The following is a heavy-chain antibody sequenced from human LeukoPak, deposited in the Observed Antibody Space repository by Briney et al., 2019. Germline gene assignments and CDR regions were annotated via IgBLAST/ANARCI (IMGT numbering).Heavy chain of an antibody. V-gene: IGHV3-53*01. CDR3: ARVIPPSYYDSSGYFDY. CDR2: IYSGGST. D-gene: IGHD3-22*01. Sequence: GGSLRLSCAASGFTVSSYYMSWVRQAPGKGLELVSVIYSGGSTYYADSVKGRFTISRDNSKNTLYLQMNSLRAEETAVYYCARVIPPSYYDSSGYFDYWGQGTLVTVSS. CDR1: GFTVSSYY. J-gene: IGHJ4*02.